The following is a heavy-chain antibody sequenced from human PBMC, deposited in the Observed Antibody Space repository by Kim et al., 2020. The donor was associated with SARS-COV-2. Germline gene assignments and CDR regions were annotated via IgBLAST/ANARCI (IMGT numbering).Heavy chain of an antibody. Sequence: GRFTISRDNAKNSLYLQMNSLRAEDTAVYYCARVRRYCSSTSCYFSYFDYWGQGTLVTVSS. J-gene: IGHJ4*02. V-gene: IGHV3-11*05. CDR3: ARVRRYCSSTSCYFSYFDY. D-gene: IGHD2-2*01.